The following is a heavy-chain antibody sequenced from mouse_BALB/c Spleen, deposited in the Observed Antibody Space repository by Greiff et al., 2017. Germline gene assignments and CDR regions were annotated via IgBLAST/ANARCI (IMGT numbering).Heavy chain of an antibody. V-gene: IGHV1-69*02. J-gene: IGHJ3*01. CDR1: GYTFTSYW. Sequence: VQLKQPGAELVKPGASVKLSCKASGYTFTSYWMHWVKQRPGQGLEWIGEIDPSDSYTNYNQKFKGKATLTVDKSSSTAYMQLSSLTSEDSAVYYCARSGGLRRAWFAYWGQGTLVTVSA. D-gene: IGHD2-2*01. CDR3: ARSGGLRRAWFAY. CDR2: IDPSDSYT.